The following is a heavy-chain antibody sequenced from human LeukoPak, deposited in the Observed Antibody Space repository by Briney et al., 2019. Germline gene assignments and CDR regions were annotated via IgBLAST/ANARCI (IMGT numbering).Heavy chain of an antibody. CDR1: GFTFSSYS. J-gene: IGHJ4*02. Sequence: AGGSLRLSCAASGFTFSSYSMNWVRQAPGKGLEWVSSISSSSSYIYYADSVKGRFTISRHNANNSLYLQMNTLRAEDTAVYYCARDIRGEMATKSDYWGQGTLVTVSS. V-gene: IGHV3-21*01. CDR2: ISSSSSYI. CDR3: ARDIRGEMATKSDY. D-gene: IGHD5-24*01.